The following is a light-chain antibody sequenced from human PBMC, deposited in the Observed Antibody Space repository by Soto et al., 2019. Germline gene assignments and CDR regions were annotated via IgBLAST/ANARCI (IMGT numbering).Light chain of an antibody. Sequence: QSALTQPASVSGSPGQSITISCTGTTSDIGAYNYVSWYQQHAGNAPKLIIYEVSHRPSGVSPRFSGSKSGNTASLTISGLQAEDEADYFCCSYAGSYTHVFGTGTKVTV. J-gene: IGLJ1*01. V-gene: IGLV2-14*01. CDR1: TSDIGAYNY. CDR2: EVS. CDR3: CSYAGSYTHV.